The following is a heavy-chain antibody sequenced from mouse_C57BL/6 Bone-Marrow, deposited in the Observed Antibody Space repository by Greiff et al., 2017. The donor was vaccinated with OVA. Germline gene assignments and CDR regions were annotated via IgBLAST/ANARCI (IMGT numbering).Heavy chain of an antibody. V-gene: IGHV1-69*01. J-gene: IGHJ2*01. Sequence: QVQLQQPGAELVMPGASVKLSCKASGYTFTSYWMHWVKQRPGQGLEWIGEIDPSDSYTNYNQKFKGKSTLTVDKSSSTAYMQLSSLTSEDSAVDDCASEGTAAPYCFDYWGQGTTVTVSA. D-gene: IGHD2-14*01. CDR3: ASEGTAAPYCFDY. CDR2: IDPSDSYT. CDR1: GYTFTSYW.